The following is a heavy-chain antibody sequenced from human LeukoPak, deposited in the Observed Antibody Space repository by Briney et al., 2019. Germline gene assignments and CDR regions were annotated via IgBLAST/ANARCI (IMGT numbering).Heavy chain of an antibody. CDR2: MNPNSGGT. CDR1: GYTFTGYY. V-gene: IGHV1-2*02. D-gene: IGHD3-22*01. Sequence: ASVKVSCKASGYTFTGYYMHWVRQAPGQGLDWMGWMNPNSGGTNYAQKFQGRVTMTRDTYISTAYMELSRLRSDDTAVHYCARGYYYDSSGYYGNGAFDIWGQGTMVTVSS. J-gene: IGHJ3*02. CDR3: ARGYYYDSSGYYGNGAFDI.